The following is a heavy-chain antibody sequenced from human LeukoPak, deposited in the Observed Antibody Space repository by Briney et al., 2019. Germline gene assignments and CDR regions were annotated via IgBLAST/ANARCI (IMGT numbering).Heavy chain of an antibody. Sequence: PGRSLRLSCAASGFTFDDYAMHWVRQAPGKGLEWVSGISWNSGSIGYADSVKGRFTISRDNAKNSLYLQMNSLRAEDTALYYCAKGKATVVTLYGMDVWGQGTTVTVSS. D-gene: IGHD4-23*01. CDR1: GFTFDDYA. J-gene: IGHJ6*02. CDR2: ISWNSGSI. V-gene: IGHV3-9*01. CDR3: AKGKATVVTLYGMDV.